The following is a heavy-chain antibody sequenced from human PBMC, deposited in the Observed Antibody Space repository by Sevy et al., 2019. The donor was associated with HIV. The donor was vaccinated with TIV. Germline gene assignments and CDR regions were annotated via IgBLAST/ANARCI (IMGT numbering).Heavy chain of an antibody. Sequence: GGSLRLSCAASGFTLSDYAMHWVRQAPGKGLEYVSGISSHGGYIFYANSVKGRFTISRDTSKNTLYLQMGSLRGEDMAVYYCAREDRAEGGTGGFDYWGLGTLVTVSS. D-gene: IGHD1-1*01. CDR1: GFTLSDYA. J-gene: IGHJ4*02. CDR3: AREDRAEGGTGGFDY. CDR2: ISSHGGYI. V-gene: IGHV3-64*01.